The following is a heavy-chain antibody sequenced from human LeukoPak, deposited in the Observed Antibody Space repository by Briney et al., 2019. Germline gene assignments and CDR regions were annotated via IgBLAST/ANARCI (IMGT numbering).Heavy chain of an antibody. J-gene: IGHJ2*01. CDR1: GGSISSYY. D-gene: IGHD4-17*01. CDR2: IYYSGST. V-gene: IGHV4-59*08. Sequence: KPSETLSLTCTVSGGSISSYYWSWIRQPPGKGLEWIGYIYYSGSTNYNPSLKSRVTISIGTSKTHFSLKLSSVTAADTAVYYCASTVTTFSFWYFDLWGRGTLVTVSS. CDR3: ASTVTTFSFWYFDL.